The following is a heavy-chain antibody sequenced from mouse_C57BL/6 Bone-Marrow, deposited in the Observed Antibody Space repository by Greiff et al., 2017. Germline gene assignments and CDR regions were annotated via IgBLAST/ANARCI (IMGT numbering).Heavy chain of an antibody. CDR2: IYWDDDK. D-gene: IGHD1-1*01. J-gene: IGHJ3*01. CDR3: AFITTVGPFAY. V-gene: IGHV8-12*01. Sequence: QVTLKVCGPGILQSSQTLSLTCSFSGFSLSTSGMGVSWIRQPSGKGLEWLAHIYWDDDKRYNPSLKSRLTISKDTSRNQVFLKITSVDTADTATYYCAFITTVGPFAYWGQGTLVTVSA. CDR1: GFSLSTSGMG.